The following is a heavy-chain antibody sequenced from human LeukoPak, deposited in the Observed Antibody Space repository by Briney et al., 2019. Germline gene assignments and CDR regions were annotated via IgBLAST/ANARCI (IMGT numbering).Heavy chain of an antibody. CDR2: ISWNSGSI. CDR1: GFTFDDYA. CDR3: ANPDY. V-gene: IGHV3-9*01. J-gene: IGHJ4*02. Sequence: GGSLRLSCAASGFTFDDYAMHWVRQAPGKGLEWVSGISWNSGSIGYADSVKGRFTISRDNAKNSLYLQMNSLRAEDTALYYCANPDYWGQGTLVTVSS.